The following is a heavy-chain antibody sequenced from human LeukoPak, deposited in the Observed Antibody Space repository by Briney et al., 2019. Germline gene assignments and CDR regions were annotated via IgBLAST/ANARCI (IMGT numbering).Heavy chain of an antibody. CDR2: ISSSSSTI. V-gene: IGHV3-48*01. CDR3: ARSVGGFYFDY. D-gene: IGHD3-16*01. J-gene: IGHJ4*02. CDR1: GFTFSSHS. Sequence: GGSLRLSCAASGFTFSSHSMNWVRQAPGKGLEWVSYISSSSSTIYYADSVKGRFTISRDNAKNSLYLQMNSLRAEDTAVYYCARSVGGFYFDYWGRGTLVTVSS.